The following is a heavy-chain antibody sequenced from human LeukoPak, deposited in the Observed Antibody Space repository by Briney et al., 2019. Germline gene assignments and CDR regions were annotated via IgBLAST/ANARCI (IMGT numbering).Heavy chain of an antibody. D-gene: IGHD1-26*01. Sequence: PGGSLRLSCAASGFTFSSYDMHWVRQAPGKGLEWVAFIRYDGCNKYYADSVKGRFTISRDNSKNTLYLQMNSLRAEDTAVYYCAKDPQKWESYFDYWGQGTLVTVSS. CDR2: IRYDGCNK. V-gene: IGHV3-30*02. CDR3: AKDPQKWESYFDY. CDR1: GFTFSSYD. J-gene: IGHJ4*02.